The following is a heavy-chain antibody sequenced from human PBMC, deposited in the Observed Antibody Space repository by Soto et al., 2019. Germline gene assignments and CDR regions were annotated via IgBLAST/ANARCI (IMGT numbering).Heavy chain of an antibody. CDR2: ISGGGDAT. CDR1: GFNFINYA. CDR3: ARKVVGSTSRPDYWYFDL. D-gene: IGHD2-21*01. J-gene: IGHJ2*01. Sequence: EVQLLESGGDSVQPGGSVRLSCAGSGFNFINYAMNWVRQAPGKGLEWVPTISGGGDATFFADSVRGRFTFSRDNSKNTVTLQMNSLGVDDTAVYYCARKVVGSTSRPDYWYFDLWGRGTLVTVSS. V-gene: IGHV3-23*01.